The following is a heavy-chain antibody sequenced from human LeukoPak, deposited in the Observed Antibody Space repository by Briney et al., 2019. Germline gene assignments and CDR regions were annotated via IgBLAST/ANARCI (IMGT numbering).Heavy chain of an antibody. CDR3: ARGLYSRKHDAFDI. CDR1: GFTFSSYW. CDR2: IKQDGSEK. D-gene: IGHD6-13*01. V-gene: IGHV3-7*04. Sequence: GGSLRLSCAASGFTFSSYWMSWVRQAPGKGLEWVANIKQDGSEKYYVDSVKGRFTISRDNAKNSLYLQMNSLRAEDTAVYYCARGLYSRKHDAFDIWGQGTMVTLSS. J-gene: IGHJ3*02.